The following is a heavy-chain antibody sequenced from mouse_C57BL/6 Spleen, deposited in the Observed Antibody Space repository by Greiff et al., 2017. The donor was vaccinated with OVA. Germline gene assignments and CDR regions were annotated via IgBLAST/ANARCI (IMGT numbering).Heavy chain of an antibody. V-gene: IGHV1-77*01. CDR2: FGPGRGST. CDR3: AREGVVGRRCAY. CDR1: GYTFTDYY. Sequence: QVQLKESGAELVKPGASVKISCKASGYTFTDYYINWVQQRPGQGLEWLGKFGPGRGSTYYNEKFKCKATLTADKSSSTAYMQRSSLTSEDSAVDCGAREGVVGRRCAYWGQGTLVTVSA. J-gene: IGHJ3*01. D-gene: IGHD1-1*02.